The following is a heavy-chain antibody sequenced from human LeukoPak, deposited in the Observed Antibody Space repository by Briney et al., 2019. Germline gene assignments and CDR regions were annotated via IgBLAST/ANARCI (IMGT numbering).Heavy chain of an antibody. J-gene: IGHJ6*02. CDR1: GVTFSGSA. Sequence: PGGTLRLSCAASGVTFSGSAMHWVRHASGEGLEWVGRIRSQANSYATTYGASVKGRFTISRDDSKDSAYLQMNSLKTEDTAVYYCTRHPPFCGGDCYDYGMDVWGQGTTVTVSS. CDR2: IRSQANSYAT. V-gene: IGHV3-73*01. CDR3: TRHPPFCGGDCYDYGMDV. D-gene: IGHD2-21*02.